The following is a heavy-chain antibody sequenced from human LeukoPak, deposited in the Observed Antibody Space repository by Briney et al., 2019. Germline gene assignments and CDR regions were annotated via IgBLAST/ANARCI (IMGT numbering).Heavy chain of an antibody. J-gene: IGHJ4*02. V-gene: IGHV3-20*04. CDR2: INWNGGST. CDR1: GFTFDDYG. Sequence: GGSLRLSCAASGFTFDDYGMSWVRQAPGKGLEWVSGINWNGGSTGYADSVKGRFTISRDNAKNSLYLQMNSLRAEDTALYYCARAEGYDFWSGLRISFDYWGQGALVIVSS. CDR3: ARAEGYDFWSGLRISFDY. D-gene: IGHD3-3*01.